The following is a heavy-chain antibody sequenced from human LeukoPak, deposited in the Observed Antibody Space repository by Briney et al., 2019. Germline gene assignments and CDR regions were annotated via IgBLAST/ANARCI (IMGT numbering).Heavy chain of an antibody. D-gene: IGHD2/OR15-2a*01. J-gene: IGHJ6*02. CDR3: AKEESRVLYYYYGMDV. CDR2: ISGDGGST. V-gene: IGHV3-43*02. Sequence: GSLSLSCAASGFTFHDYAMHWVRQAPGKGLEWVSLISGDGGSTYYADSVKGRFTISRDNSKNSLYLQMNSLRTEDTALYYCAKEESRVLYYYYGMDVWGQGTTVTVSS. CDR1: GFTFHDYA.